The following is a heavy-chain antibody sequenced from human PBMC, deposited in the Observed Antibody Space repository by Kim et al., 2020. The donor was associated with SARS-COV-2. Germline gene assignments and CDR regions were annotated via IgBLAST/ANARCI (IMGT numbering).Heavy chain of an antibody. CDR2: ISYDGSNK. D-gene: IGHD3-10*01. J-gene: IGHJ6*02. Sequence: GGSLRLSCAASGFTFSSYGMHWVRQAPGKGLEWVAVISYDGSNKYYADSVKGRFTISRDNSKNTLYLQMNSLRAEDTAVYYCAKDRLGSGSYFRNYYYGMDVWGQGTTVTVSS. CDR3: AKDRLGSGSYFRNYYYGMDV. CDR1: GFTFSSYG. V-gene: IGHV3-30*18.